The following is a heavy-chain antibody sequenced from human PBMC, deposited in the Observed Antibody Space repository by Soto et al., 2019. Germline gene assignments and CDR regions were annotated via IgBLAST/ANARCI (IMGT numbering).Heavy chain of an antibody. Sequence: SETLSLTCAVYGGSFSGYYWSWIRQPPGKGLEWIGEINHSGSTNYNPSLKSRVTISVDTSKNQFSLKLSSVTAADTAVYYCARYYDFWSGYYTIFDYWGQGTLVTVSS. J-gene: IGHJ4*02. CDR1: GGSFSGYY. CDR2: INHSGST. CDR3: ARYYDFWSGYYTIFDY. V-gene: IGHV4-34*01. D-gene: IGHD3-3*01.